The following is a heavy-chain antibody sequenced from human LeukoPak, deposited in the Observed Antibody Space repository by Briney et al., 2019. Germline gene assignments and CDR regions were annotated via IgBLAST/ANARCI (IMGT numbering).Heavy chain of an antibody. J-gene: IGHJ6*03. Sequence: APVKVSCKASGYTFTSYYMHWVRQAPGQGLEWMGLINPSGDSTRYAQKLQGRVTMTTDTSTSTAYMELRSLRSDDTAVYYCARGYSSGWYHYYYYYMDVWGKGTTVTVSS. CDR1: GYTFTSYY. CDR3: ARGYSSGWYHYYYYYMDV. D-gene: IGHD6-19*01. V-gene: IGHV1-46*01. CDR2: INPSGDST.